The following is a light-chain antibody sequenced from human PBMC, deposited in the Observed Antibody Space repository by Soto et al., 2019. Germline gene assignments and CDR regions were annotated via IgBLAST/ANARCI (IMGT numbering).Light chain of an antibody. CDR3: SSYRSTNTLV. J-gene: IGLJ2*01. CDR2: DAT. CDR1: SSDIGNYNY. V-gene: IGLV2-14*01. Sequence: QSALTQPASVSGSPGQSITISCTGTSSDIGNYNYITWFQQRPGEPPKFIIYDATNRPSGVSYRFSGSKSANTASLTISGLQAEDEADYYCSSYRSTNTLVFGGGTKLTVL.